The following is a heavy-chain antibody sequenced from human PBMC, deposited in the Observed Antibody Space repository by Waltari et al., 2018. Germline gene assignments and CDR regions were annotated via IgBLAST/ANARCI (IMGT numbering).Heavy chain of an antibody. D-gene: IGHD2-2*03. J-gene: IGHJ4*02. CDR1: GGSISSYY. CDR3: ARVDPYGGQPYYFDY. Sequence: QVQLQESGPGLVKPSETLSLTCTVSGGSISSYYWSWIRQPPGKGLEWIGYIYYSGSTNYNPSLKSRVTISVDTSKNQFSLKLSSVTAADTAVYYCARVDPYGGQPYYFDYWGQGTLVTVSS. V-gene: IGHV4-59*01. CDR2: IYYSGST.